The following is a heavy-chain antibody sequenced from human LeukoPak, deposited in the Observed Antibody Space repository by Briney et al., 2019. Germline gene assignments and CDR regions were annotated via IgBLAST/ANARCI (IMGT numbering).Heavy chain of an antibody. J-gene: IGHJ5*02. CDR1: GGSISSY. CDR2: IYGSGST. Sequence: SETLSLTCTVSGGSISSYWSWIRQPAGKGLEWIGRIYGSGSTNYNPSLKSRVTMSLDTSKNQFSLKLSSVTAADTAVYYCARVHGGSYYIDWFDPWGQGTLVTVSS. V-gene: IGHV4-4*07. CDR3: ARVHGGSYYIDWFDP. D-gene: IGHD1-26*01.